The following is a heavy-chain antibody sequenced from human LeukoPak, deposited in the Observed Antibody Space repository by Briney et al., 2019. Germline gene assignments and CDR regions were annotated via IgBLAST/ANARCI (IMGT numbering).Heavy chain of an antibody. J-gene: IGHJ4*02. CDR1: GYTFTSYA. CDR3: AREDYGVRDFDY. D-gene: IGHD4-17*01. V-gene: IGHV1-2*02. CDR2: INPNSGGT. Sequence: ASVKVSCKASGYTFTSYAMNWVRQAPGQGLEWMGWINPNSGGTNYAQRFQGRVTMTRDTSISTAYMELSRLRSDDTAVYYCAREDYGVRDFDYWGQGTLVTVSS.